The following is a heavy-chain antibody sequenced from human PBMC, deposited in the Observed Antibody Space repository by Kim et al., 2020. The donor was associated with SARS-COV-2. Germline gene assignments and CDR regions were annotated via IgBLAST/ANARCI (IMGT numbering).Heavy chain of an antibody. V-gene: IGHV1-69*13. Sequence: SVKVSCKASGGTFSSYAISWVRQAPGQGLEWMGGIIPIFGTANYAQKFQGRVTITADESTSTAYMELSSLRSEDTAVYYCASSDDLGYCSSTSCLGGAYYYGMDVWGQGTTVTVSS. J-gene: IGHJ6*02. CDR3: ASSDDLGYCSSTSCLGGAYYYGMDV. CDR2: IIPIFGTA. D-gene: IGHD2-2*01. CDR1: GGTFSSYA.